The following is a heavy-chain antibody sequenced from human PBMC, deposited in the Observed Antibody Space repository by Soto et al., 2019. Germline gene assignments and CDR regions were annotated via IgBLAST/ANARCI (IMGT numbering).Heavy chain of an antibody. CDR3: EKDIGATVTTSSFDY. Sequence: EVQLVESGGGLVQPGRSLRLSCAASGFTFDDSAMHWVRQAPGKGLEWVSGISWNSGSIGYADSVKGRFTISRDNAKNSLYLQMNSLRDEDTAMYYCEKDIGATVTTSSFDYWGQGTLVTVSS. CDR1: GFTFDDSA. D-gene: IGHD4-17*01. V-gene: IGHV3-9*01. CDR2: ISWNSGSI. J-gene: IGHJ4*02.